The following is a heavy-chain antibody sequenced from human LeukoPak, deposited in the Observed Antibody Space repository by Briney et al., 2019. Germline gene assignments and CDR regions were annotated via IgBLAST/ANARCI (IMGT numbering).Heavy chain of an antibody. V-gene: IGHV1-69*04. CDR2: INPILGIA. CDR1: GGTFSSYA. D-gene: IGHD6-13*01. Sequence: SVKVSCKASGGTFSSYAISWVRQAPGQGLEWMGRINPILGIANYAQKFQGRVTITADKSTSTAYMELSSLRSEDTAVYYCARDRRTAAGTAYYYYYYGMDVWGQGTTVTVSS. CDR3: ARDRRTAAGTAYYYYYYGMDV. J-gene: IGHJ6*02.